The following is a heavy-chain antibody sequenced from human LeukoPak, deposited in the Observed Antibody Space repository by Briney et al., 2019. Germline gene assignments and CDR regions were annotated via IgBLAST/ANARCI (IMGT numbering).Heavy chain of an antibody. Sequence: PGRSLRLSCAASGFTFGSYGMHWVRQAPGKGLEWVAVIWYDGSNKCYADSVKGRFTISRDNSKNTLYLQMNSLRAEDTAVYYCAGDYGEYYYGMDVWGQGTTVTVS. V-gene: IGHV3-33*01. D-gene: IGHD4-17*01. CDR3: AGDYGEYYYGMDV. J-gene: IGHJ6*02. CDR2: IWYDGSNK. CDR1: GFTFGSYG.